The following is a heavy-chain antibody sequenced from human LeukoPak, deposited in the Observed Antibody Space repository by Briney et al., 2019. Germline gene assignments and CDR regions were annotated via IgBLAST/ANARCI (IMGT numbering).Heavy chain of an antibody. J-gene: IGHJ4*02. Sequence: GGSLRLSCAASGFTFSSYSMNWVRQAPGKGLEWVSSISSSSSYIYYADSVKGRFTISRDNAKNSLYLQMNSLRAEDTAVYYCARFTVVTRTFDHWGQGTLVTVSS. CDR1: GFTFSSYS. D-gene: IGHD4-23*01. CDR3: ARFTVVTRTFDH. CDR2: ISSSSSYI. V-gene: IGHV3-21*01.